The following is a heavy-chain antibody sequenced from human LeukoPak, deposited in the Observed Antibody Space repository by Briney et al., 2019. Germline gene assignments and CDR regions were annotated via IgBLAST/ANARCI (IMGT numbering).Heavy chain of an antibody. J-gene: IGHJ5*02. CDR2: ITGLGHVT. D-gene: IGHD2-2*01. V-gene: IGHV3-23*01. CDR1: GFTLNNFA. CDR3: ARDVELTVPAPILGWFDP. Sequence: GGSLRLSCGASGFTLNNFAMTWVRQSPEKGLEWVASITGLGHVTKYANSVEGRFTISRDNSRNTVSLQMSSLRVDDTAIYYCARDVELTVPAPILGWFDPWGQGTQVTVSS.